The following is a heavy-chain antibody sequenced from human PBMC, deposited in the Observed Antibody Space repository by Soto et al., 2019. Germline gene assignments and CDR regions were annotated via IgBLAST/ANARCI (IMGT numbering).Heavy chain of an antibody. J-gene: IGHJ3*01. Sequence: QVQLMQSGAEVRKPGSSVTVSCKASGGTFSSNPISWVRQAPGQGLEWMGRISAFNDYTNLAQKFQGRITLTTDASTNTAYMELQILRSDDTAMYYCARGRGVVIPAGTPDAFDVWDQGTMVTVSS. CDR2: ISAFNDYT. CDR1: GGTFSSNP. V-gene: IGHV1-18*04. CDR3: ARGRGVVIPAGTPDAFDV. D-gene: IGHD6-13*01.